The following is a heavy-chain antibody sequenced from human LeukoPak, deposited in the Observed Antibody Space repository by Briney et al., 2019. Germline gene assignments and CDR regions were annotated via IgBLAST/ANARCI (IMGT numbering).Heavy chain of an antibody. CDR2: IKQDGSEK. Sequence: PGGSLRLSCAVSGFSFSSFWMNWVRQAPGKGLEWVANIKQDGSEKYYVDSVKGRFTISRDNAKKSIYLEMISLRAEDTAVYYRARGSGWLVHYWGQGTLVTVSS. CDR3: ARGSGWLVHY. D-gene: IGHD5-24*01. J-gene: IGHJ4*02. CDR1: GFSFSSFW. V-gene: IGHV3-7*01.